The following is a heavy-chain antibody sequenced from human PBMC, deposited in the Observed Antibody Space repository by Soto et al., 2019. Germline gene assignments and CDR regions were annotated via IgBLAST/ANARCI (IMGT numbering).Heavy chain of an antibody. CDR1: GGSISDYY. CDR3: ARHNGIAADFY. Sequence: QVQLQESGPGLVKPSETLSLTCTVSGGSISDYYWSWIRQYPGKGLEWIGCSSYSGGTNYNPSIKSRVTISLETSKSQFSLKLSSVTAADTAVYYCARHNGIAADFYWGQGTLVTVSS. J-gene: IGHJ4*02. V-gene: IGHV4-59*08. D-gene: IGHD6-13*01. CDR2: SSYSGGT.